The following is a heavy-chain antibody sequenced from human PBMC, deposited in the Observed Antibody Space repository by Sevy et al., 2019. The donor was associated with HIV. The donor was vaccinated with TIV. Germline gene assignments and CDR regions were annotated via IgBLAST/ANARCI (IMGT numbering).Heavy chain of an antibody. Sequence: SETLSLTCAVYGWSFSGYYWSWIRQPPGKGLEWIGEINHSGSTNYNPSLKSRVTISVDTSKNQFSLKLSSVTAADTAVYYCARGRNLPPTTVTTFDYYYGMDVWGQGTTVTVSS. J-gene: IGHJ6*02. CDR2: INHSGST. V-gene: IGHV4-34*01. D-gene: IGHD4-17*01. CDR3: ARGRNLPPTTVTTFDYYYGMDV. CDR1: GWSFSGYY.